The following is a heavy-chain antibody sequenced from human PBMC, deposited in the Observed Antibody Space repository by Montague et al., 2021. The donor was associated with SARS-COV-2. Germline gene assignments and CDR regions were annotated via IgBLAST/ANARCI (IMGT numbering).Heavy chain of an antibody. V-gene: IGHV4-61*05. J-gene: IGHJ5*02. D-gene: IGHD1-26*01. CDR2: IYYSATT. Sequence: SETLSLTCSVSGDSISTSTFYWGWIRQSPGRGLEWIGYIYYSATTNYNPSLKSRVTMSIDTSKNQFSLSLSSVTAADSAVYYCARLRRGTYYVSFDPWGQGTLVSVSS. CDR3: ARLRRGTYYVSFDP. CDR1: GDSISTSTFY.